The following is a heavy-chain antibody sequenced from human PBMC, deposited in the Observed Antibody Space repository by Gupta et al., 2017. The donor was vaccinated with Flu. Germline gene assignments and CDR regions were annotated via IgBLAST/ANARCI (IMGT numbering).Heavy chain of an antibody. V-gene: IGHV1-2*06. CDR3: ARRRVGATLSGFYMDV. J-gene: IGHJ6*03. D-gene: IGHD1-26*01. CDR1: YS. CDR2: INPASGGT. Sequence: YSMHWMRQAPGQGLEWMGRINPASGGTKYAQKCLGRVTMTSDTSISTAYMELSSLRSDDTAVYYCARRRVGATLSGFYMDVWGKGTTVVASS.